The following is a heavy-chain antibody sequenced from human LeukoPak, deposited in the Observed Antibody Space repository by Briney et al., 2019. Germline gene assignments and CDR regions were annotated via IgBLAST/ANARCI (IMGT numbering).Heavy chain of an antibody. CDR3: ARGKRSLLWFGELLVSRASPFDP. J-gene: IGHJ5*02. V-gene: IGHV4-34*01. CDR2: VNESGGT. CDR1: IDSFSNYH. D-gene: IGHD3-10*01. Sequence: SETLSLTCAVYIDSFSNYHWNWIRQTPAKGLEWIGEVNESGGTNISPSLRSRVILSVDTSKNQFSLKLISVTVADTAVYYCARGKRSLLWFGELLVSRASPFDPWGQGTLVTVSS.